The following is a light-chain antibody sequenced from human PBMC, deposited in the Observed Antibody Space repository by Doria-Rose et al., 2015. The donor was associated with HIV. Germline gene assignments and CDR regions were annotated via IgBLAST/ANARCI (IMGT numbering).Light chain of an antibody. Sequence: DIQMTQSPESLGMSLGERATLNCKSNQSLLYTSKNYLAWYQQKPGQPPKLLIYWASTRQSGFPARFSGSGSGTDFTLTISSLEAEGVAVYYCQQYYDTPSFGPGTTVDIK. CDR2: WAS. CDR1: QSLLYTSKNY. V-gene: IGKV4-1*01. J-gene: IGKJ3*01. CDR3: QQYYDTPS.